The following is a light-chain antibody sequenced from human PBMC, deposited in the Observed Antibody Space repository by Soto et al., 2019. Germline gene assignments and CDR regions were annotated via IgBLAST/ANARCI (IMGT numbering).Light chain of an antibody. CDR1: QSVSSSY. CDR3: QHYGSSRT. V-gene: IGKV3-20*01. J-gene: IGKJ1*01. Sequence: EIVLTQSPGTLSLSPGERATLSCRASQSVSSSYLAWYQQKPGQAPRLLIYGTSSRANGIPDRFSGSGSGTEFTLTISRLEPEDFAVYFCQHYGSSRTFGRGTKVEIK. CDR2: GTS.